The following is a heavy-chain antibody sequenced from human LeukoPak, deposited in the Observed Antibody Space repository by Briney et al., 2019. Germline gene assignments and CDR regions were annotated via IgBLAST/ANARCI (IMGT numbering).Heavy chain of an antibody. CDR1: GYSFTSYW. CDR2: IYPGDSDT. D-gene: IGHD3-22*01. Sequence: HGESPKISCKGSGYSFTSYWIGWVRQMPGKGLEWMGIIYPGDSDTRYSPSFQGQVTISADKSISTAYLQWSSLKASDTAMYYCARLPPSLGYYDSSGYYQPFDYWGQGTLVTVSS. CDR3: ARLPPSLGYYDSSGYYQPFDY. V-gene: IGHV5-51*01. J-gene: IGHJ4*02.